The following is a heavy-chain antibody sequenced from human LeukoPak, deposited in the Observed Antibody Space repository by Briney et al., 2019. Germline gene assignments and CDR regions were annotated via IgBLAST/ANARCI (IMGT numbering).Heavy chain of an antibody. CDR1: GFTFSSYA. V-gene: IGHV3-23*01. CDR3: ATPWGNYDSSGADY. D-gene: IGHD3-22*01. CDR2: ISGSGGST. Sequence: GGSLRLSCAASGFTFSSYAMSWVRQAPGKGLEWVSAISGSGGSTYYADSVKGRFTIPRDNSKNTLYLQMNSLRAEDTAVYYCATPWGNYDSSGADYWGQGTLVTVSS. J-gene: IGHJ4*02.